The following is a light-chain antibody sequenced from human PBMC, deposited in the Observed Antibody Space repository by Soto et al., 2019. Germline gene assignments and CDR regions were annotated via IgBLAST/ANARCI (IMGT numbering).Light chain of an antibody. CDR3: QHYDSYSEA. Sequence: DIQMTQSTSSLSASVGDRVTITCRASQGISNYLAWFQQQPGKAPKLLIYKASTLKSGVPSRFSGSGSGTEFTLTISSLQPDDFATYYCQHYDSYSEAFGQGTKVDIK. J-gene: IGKJ1*01. CDR1: QGISNY. V-gene: IGKV1-16*01. CDR2: KAS.